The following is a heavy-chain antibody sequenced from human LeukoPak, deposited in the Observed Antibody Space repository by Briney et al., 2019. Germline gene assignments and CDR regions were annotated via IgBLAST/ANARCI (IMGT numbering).Heavy chain of an antibody. D-gene: IGHD3-10*01. Sequence: GGSLRLSCVVSEFPFINAWMNWVRQAPGEGLDWVGRIASKTDGGATDYAAPVKGRFTISRDDSKNTLNLQMNSLKTEDTAVYYCTTGIRGDWGQGTLVTVSS. V-gene: IGHV3-15*04. J-gene: IGHJ4*02. CDR1: EFPFINAW. CDR2: IASKTDGGAT. CDR3: TTGIRGD.